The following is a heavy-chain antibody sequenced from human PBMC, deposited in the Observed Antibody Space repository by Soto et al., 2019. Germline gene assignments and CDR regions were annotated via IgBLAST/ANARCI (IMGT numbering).Heavy chain of an antibody. CDR3: ARDGSGTYYSGGYGMDV. CDR2: IYYSGST. J-gene: IGHJ6*02. D-gene: IGHD3-10*01. V-gene: IGHV4-31*03. CDR1: GGSISSGGYY. Sequence: NPSETLSLTCTVSGGSISSGGYYWSWIRQHPGKGLEWIGYIYYSGSTYYNPSLKSRVTISVDTSKNQFSLKLSSVTAADTAVYYCARDGSGTYYSGGYGMDVWGQGTTSPSP.